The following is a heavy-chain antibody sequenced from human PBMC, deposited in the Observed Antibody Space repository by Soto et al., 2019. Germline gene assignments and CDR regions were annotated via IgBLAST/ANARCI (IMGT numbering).Heavy chain of an antibody. CDR3: AGDSVFAFHI. V-gene: IGHV3-48*02. CDR1: GFTFSEYT. CDR2: ISGNGRNM. D-gene: IGHD3-10*01. Sequence: GGSLRVSCAASGFTFSEYTMSWVRQAPGKGLEWVSYISGNGRNMYYADSVKGRFTLSRDNGKNSLYLQMNSLRDGDTAVYYCAGDSVFAFHIWGQGTVVTVSS. J-gene: IGHJ3*02.